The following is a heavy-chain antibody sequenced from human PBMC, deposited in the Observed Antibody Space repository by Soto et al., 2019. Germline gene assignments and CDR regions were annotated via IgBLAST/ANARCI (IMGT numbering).Heavy chain of an antibody. V-gene: IGHV3-74*01. Sequence: PGGSLRLSCAASGFTFSSYWMDWVRQAPGKGLVWVSRINSDGSSTSYADSVKGRFTISRDNAKNTLYLQMNSLRAEDTAVYYCARVASRIAAAFIEYWGQGTLVTVSS. J-gene: IGHJ4*02. CDR3: ARVASRIAAAFIEY. D-gene: IGHD6-13*01. CDR2: INSDGSST. CDR1: GFTFSSYW.